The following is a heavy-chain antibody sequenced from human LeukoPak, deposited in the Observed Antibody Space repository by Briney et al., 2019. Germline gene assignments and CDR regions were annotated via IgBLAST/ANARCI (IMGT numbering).Heavy chain of an antibody. J-gene: IGHJ4*02. CDR3: ARDLGHFDY. Sequence: PSETLSLTCTVSGGLIRTYYWSWIRQPPGKGLEWMGYIYHSGNTDYNPSLKGRVTISVDSSKNQFSLKLSSVTAADTAVYYCARDLGHFDYWGQGTLVTVSS. V-gene: IGHV4-59*01. CDR1: GGLIRTYY. D-gene: IGHD7-27*01. CDR2: IYHSGNT.